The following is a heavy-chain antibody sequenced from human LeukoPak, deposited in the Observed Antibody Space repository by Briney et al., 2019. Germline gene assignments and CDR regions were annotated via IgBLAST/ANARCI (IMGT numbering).Heavy chain of an antibody. CDR3: ASLRSYSDALDI. CDR1: GYTFTSYW. CDR2: IYPGDSDT. Sequence: GESLKISCQGSGYTFTSYWIAWVRQMPGEGLEWMGIIYPGDSDTRYSPSFQGQATISADKSISTAFLQWSSLKASDSAMYYCASLRSYSDALDIWGQGTMVTVSS. V-gene: IGHV5-51*01. D-gene: IGHD2-21*01. J-gene: IGHJ3*02.